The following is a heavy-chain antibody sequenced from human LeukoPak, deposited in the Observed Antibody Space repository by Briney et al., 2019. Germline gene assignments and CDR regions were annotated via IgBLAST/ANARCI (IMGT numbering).Heavy chain of an antibody. J-gene: IGHJ4*02. CDR3: ARFSNDHGVKFDY. CDR1: GGSISSGGYY. D-gene: IGHD4-17*01. CDR2: IYYSGTA. Sequence: PSETLSLTCTVSGGSISSGGYYWSWVRQHPERGLEWIGYIYYSGTAYYNPSLKSRVTMSVDTSKNQFSLKLDSVTAADTAVYYCARFSNDHGVKFDYWGQGTLVTVSS. V-gene: IGHV4-31*03.